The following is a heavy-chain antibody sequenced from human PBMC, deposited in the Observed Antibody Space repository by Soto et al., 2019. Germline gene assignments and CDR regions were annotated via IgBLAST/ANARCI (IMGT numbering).Heavy chain of an antibody. CDR3: ARDPGFGFGYSYAFAMDV. J-gene: IGHJ6*02. Sequence: QVQLVQSGAEVKKPGASVKVSCKASGYTFSNYGISWVRQGPGQGLEWMGWISGYNGKTHYEEKVQERIKMTTDTSTSTTYLELRRLRSDDTAVYFCARDPGFGFGYSYAFAMDVWGQGTTVTVSS. CDR1: GYTFSNYG. CDR2: ISGYNGKT. D-gene: IGHD5-18*01. V-gene: IGHV1-18*01.